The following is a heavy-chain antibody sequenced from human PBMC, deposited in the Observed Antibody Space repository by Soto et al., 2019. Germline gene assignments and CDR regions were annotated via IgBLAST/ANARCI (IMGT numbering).Heavy chain of an antibody. CDR3: AKDGSSGWYIAYFQH. CDR2: IITSGEGT. J-gene: IGHJ1*01. V-gene: IGHV3-23*01. CDR1: GFTFSNYA. D-gene: IGHD6-19*01. Sequence: LRLSCAASGFTFSNYAMSWVRQAPGKGLEWVAGIITSGEGTFYTDSVKGRFTISRDNAKNTLYLQMNRLRADDTAVYYCAKDGSSGWYIAYFQHWGLGTPVTVSS.